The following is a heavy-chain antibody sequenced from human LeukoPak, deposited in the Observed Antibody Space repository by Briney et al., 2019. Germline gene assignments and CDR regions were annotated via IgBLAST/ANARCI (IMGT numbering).Heavy chain of an antibody. Sequence: GGSLRLSRAASGFTFSSYSMNWVRQAPGKGLEWVSYISSSSSTIYYADSVKGRFTISRDNAKNSLYLQMNSLRAEDTAVYYCARDQLLWFGEEVWGKGTTVTVSS. D-gene: IGHD3-10*01. CDR1: GFTFSSYS. CDR3: ARDQLLWFGEEV. V-gene: IGHV3-48*01. CDR2: ISSSSSTI. J-gene: IGHJ6*04.